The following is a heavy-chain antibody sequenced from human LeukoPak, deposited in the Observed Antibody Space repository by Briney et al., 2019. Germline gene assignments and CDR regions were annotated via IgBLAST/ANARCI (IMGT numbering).Heavy chain of an antibody. V-gene: IGHV5-51*01. Sequence: GESLKISCKGSGYNFNTYWVAWVRQLPGKGLEWMGIIRPMNSDVRYSPSFQGQVTISADKSISTAYLQWSSLKASDTAMYYCARQTHYGDYGDFQHWGQGTLVTVSS. CDR1: GYNFNTYW. D-gene: IGHD4-17*01. CDR3: ARQTHYGDYGDFQH. CDR2: IRPMNSDV. J-gene: IGHJ1*01.